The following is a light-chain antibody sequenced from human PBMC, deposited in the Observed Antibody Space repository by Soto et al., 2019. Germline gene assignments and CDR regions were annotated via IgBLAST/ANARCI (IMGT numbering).Light chain of an antibody. CDR1: ESISRH. CDR3: QQDYSTLAT. J-gene: IGKJ5*01. CDR2: AAS. V-gene: IGKV1-39*01. Sequence: DIQMSQSPSSLSASVRDRVTITCRAAESISRHLNWYQQKPGRAPDXLIYAASTLQNGVPSRFTGSGSGTELTLTITGLQLEDFATYDCQQDYSTLATFGQGTRLEIK.